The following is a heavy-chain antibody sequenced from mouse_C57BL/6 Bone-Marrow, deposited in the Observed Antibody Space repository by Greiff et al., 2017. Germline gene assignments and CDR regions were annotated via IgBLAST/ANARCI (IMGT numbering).Heavy chain of an antibody. CDR3: TNGLLRYFDV. J-gene: IGHJ1*03. D-gene: IGHD2-3*01. CDR1: GFNIQDDY. V-gene: IGHV14-4*01. Sequence: VQLQQSGAELVRPGASVKLSCTASGFNIQDDYMHWVKQRPEQGLEWIGWIDPENGDTEYASKFQGKATITADTSSNTAYLQLSSLTSEDTAVYYCTNGLLRYFDVWGTGTTVTVSS. CDR2: IDPENGDT.